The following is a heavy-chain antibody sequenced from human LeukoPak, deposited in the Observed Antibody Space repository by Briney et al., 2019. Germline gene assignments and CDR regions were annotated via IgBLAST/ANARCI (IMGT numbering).Heavy chain of an antibody. D-gene: IGHD2-2*01. CDR2: IGTAGDT. J-gene: IGHJ5*02. V-gene: IGHV3-13*01. CDR1: GFTFSSYD. Sequence: PGGSLRLSCAASGFTFSSYDMHWVRQATGKGLEWVSAIGTAGDTYYPGSVKGRFTISRENAKNSLYLQMNSLRAGDTAVYYCARGGYCSSTSCSGGNWFDPWGQGTLVTVSS. CDR3: ARGGYCSSTSCSGGNWFDP.